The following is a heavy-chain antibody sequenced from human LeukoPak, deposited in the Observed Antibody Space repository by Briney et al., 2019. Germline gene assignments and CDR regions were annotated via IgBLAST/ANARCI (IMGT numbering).Heavy chain of an antibody. V-gene: IGHV4-39*07. Sequence: SETLSLTCSVTGGSISSSSFYWGWVRQPPGKGLEWIGSIDYSGSTYYNPSLKSRLTMSVDTSKNQFSLKLTSVTAADTAVYYCAREAAAGTQDYWGQGTLVTVSS. D-gene: IGHD6-13*01. J-gene: IGHJ4*02. CDR2: IDYSGST. CDR3: AREAAAGTQDY. CDR1: GGSISSSSFY.